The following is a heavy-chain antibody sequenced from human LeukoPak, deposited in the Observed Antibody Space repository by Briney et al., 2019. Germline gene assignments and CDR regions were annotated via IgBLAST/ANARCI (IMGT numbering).Heavy chain of an antibody. V-gene: IGHV4-59*08. CDR1: GFTFSNYA. J-gene: IGHJ4*02. CDR3: ARHPNSGFDH. Sequence: GSLRLSCAASGFTFSNYAMRWVRQAPGKGLEWIAYIHYSGSTMYNPSLYSRVTISMDTSKNQFFLRLTSVSAADTAVYYCARHPNSGFDHWGQGTLVTVSS. D-gene: IGHD6-19*01. CDR2: IHYSGST.